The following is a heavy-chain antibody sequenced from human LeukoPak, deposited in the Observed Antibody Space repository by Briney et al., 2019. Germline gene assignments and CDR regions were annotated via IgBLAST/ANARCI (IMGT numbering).Heavy chain of an antibody. CDR3: AKDDYAPVIVVVPAAPDNWFDP. CDR1: GFTFSSYG. D-gene: IGHD2-2*01. CDR2: IRYDGSNK. V-gene: IGHV3-30*02. J-gene: IGHJ5*02. Sequence: GGSLRLSCAASGFTFSSYGMHWVRQAPGKGLEGVAFIRYDGSNKYYADSVKGRFTISRDNSKNTLYLQMNSLRAEDTAVYYCAKDDYAPVIVVVPAAPDNWFDPWGQGTLVTVSS.